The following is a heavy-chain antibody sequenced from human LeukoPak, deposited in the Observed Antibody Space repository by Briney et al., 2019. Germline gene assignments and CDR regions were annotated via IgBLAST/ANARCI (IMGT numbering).Heavy chain of an antibody. CDR1: GVTFSSYG. Sequence: GGSLRLSCAASGVTFSSYGMHWGRQAPGKGVEGGAVISYDGSNKYYADSVKRRFTISRDNSNNTLYLQMTSLRAEDTAVYYCARDRGYCSSTSCLNWFDPWGQGTLVTVSS. D-gene: IGHD2-2*01. J-gene: IGHJ5*02. CDR3: ARDRGYCSSTSCLNWFDP. CDR2: ISYDGSNK. V-gene: IGHV3-30*19.